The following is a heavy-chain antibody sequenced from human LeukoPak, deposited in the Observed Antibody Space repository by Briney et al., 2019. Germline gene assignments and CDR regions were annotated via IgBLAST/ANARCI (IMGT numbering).Heavy chain of an antibody. CDR3: ARAIRADTAMVHLGGFDP. D-gene: IGHD5-18*01. J-gene: IGHJ5*02. Sequence: SETLSLTCAVSGGSISSYYWSWIRQPPGKGLEWIGYIYYSGSTNYNPSLKSRVTISVDTSKNQFSLKLSSVTPADTAVYYCARAIRADTAMVHLGGFDPWGHGTLVTVSS. V-gene: IGHV4-59*01. CDR2: IYYSGST. CDR1: GGSISSYY.